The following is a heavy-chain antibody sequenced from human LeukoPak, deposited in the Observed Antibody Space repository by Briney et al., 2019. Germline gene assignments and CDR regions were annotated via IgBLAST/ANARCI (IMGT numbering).Heavy chain of an antibody. Sequence: GASVKVSCKASGYTFTNYGISWVRQAPGQGLEWMGWISADNGNTYYTQNFQGRVSMTTDTSTSTAYMEVRSLRSDDTAVYYCARDKDQGDWFDPWGQGTLVTVSS. CDR2: ISADNGNT. D-gene: IGHD2-2*01. CDR1: GYTFTNYG. CDR3: ARDKDQGDWFDP. V-gene: IGHV1-18*01. J-gene: IGHJ5*02.